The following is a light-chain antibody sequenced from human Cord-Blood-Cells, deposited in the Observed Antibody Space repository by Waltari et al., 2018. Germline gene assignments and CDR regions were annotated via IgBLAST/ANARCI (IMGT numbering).Light chain of an antibody. CDR3: GTWDSSLSANWV. J-gene: IGLJ3*02. Sequence: QSVLRQPPSVSAAPGPTVTLPCSGTSSHIGTHYVSCYPQLPGTAPKLLIYENNKRPSGIPGRFSGSKSGTSATLGITGLQTGDEADYYCGTWDSSLSANWVFGGGTKLTVL. CDR1: SSHIGTHY. V-gene: IGLV1-51*02. CDR2: ENN.